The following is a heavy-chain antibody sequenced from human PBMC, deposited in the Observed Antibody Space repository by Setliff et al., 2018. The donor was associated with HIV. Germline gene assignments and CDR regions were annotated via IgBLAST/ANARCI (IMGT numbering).Heavy chain of an antibody. CDR3: ARSPLYSGYERYYFDY. Sequence: SETLSLTCAVSGYSISSGYYWGWIRQPPGKGLEWIGSIYHSGSTYYNPSLKSRVTISVDTSKNQFSLKLSSVTAADTAVYYCARSPLYSGYERYYFDYWGQGTLVTVSS. CDR1: GYSISSGYY. CDR2: IYHSGST. D-gene: IGHD5-12*01. J-gene: IGHJ4*02. V-gene: IGHV4-38-2*01.